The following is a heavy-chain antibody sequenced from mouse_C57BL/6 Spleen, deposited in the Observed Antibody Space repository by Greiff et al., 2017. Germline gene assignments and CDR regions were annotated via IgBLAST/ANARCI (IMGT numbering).Heavy chain of an antibody. Sequence: QVQLQQSGAELVRPGTSVKVSCKASGYAFTNYLIEWVKQRPGQGLEWIGVINPGSGGTNYNEKFKGKETLTADKSSSTAYMQLSSLTSEDSAVYFCARSDYGSSRAYWGQGTLVTVSA. D-gene: IGHD1-1*01. J-gene: IGHJ3*01. V-gene: IGHV1-54*01. CDR2: INPGSGGT. CDR1: GYAFTNYL. CDR3: ARSDYGSSRAY.